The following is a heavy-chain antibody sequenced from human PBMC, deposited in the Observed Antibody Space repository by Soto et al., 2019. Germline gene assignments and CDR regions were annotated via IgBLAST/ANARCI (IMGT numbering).Heavy chain of an antibody. V-gene: IGHV3-21*01. CDR2: ISSSSTYI. Sequence: GVLRLSCAASGFTFSSYTMNWVRQAPGKGVEWVSSISSSSTYIYYADSVKGRLTISRDNAKNSLYLQMNSLRAEDTAVYYCARDLAPPGSRYNWFDPWGQGTLVTVSS. J-gene: IGHJ5*02. CDR3: ARDLAPPGSRYNWFDP. CDR1: GFTFSSYT. D-gene: IGHD3-10*01.